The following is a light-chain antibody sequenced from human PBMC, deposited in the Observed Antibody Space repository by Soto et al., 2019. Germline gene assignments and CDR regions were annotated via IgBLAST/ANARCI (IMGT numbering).Light chain of an antibody. V-gene: IGKV3-15*01. CDR1: QSVSSN. J-gene: IGKJ1*01. Sequence: EILITQSPATLSVSPGERATLSCRASQSVSSNLAAYQQKPGQAQRLLIYGASTRATGIPARFSGSVSGTEFTLTISSLQSEDFAVYYCQQYNNWPPWTFGQGTKVDNK. CDR2: GAS. CDR3: QQYNNWPPWT.